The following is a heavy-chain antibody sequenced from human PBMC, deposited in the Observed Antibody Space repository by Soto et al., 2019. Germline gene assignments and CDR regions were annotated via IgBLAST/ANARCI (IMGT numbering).Heavy chain of an antibody. CDR3: VKGNQLLRYYFEF. CDR2: ITSEGDRT. V-gene: IGHV3-64D*06. Sequence: GGSLRLSCSVSGFTFSKYAMHWVRQAPGKGLEYVSGITSEGDRTWHADSVKDRFTISRDNSKNTLFLQMSSLRVEDTAIYFCVKGNQLLRYYFEFWSPGTLVTVSS. D-gene: IGHD3-9*01. CDR1: GFTFSKYA. J-gene: IGHJ4*01.